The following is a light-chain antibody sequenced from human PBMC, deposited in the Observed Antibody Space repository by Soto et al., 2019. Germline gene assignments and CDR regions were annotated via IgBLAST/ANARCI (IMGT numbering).Light chain of an antibody. Sequence: QSALTQPASVSGSPGQSITISCTGTSSDFGSYNLVSWYQQHPGKAPKLMIYEVSKRPSGVSNRFSGSKSGNTASLTISGLQAEDEADYYCCSYAGSSTFVFGTGTKLTVL. V-gene: IGLV2-23*02. CDR2: EVS. CDR3: CSYAGSSTFV. J-gene: IGLJ1*01. CDR1: SSDFGSYNL.